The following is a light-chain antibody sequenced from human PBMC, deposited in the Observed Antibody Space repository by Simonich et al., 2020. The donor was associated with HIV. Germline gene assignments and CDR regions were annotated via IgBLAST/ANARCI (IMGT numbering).Light chain of an antibody. V-gene: IGKV3-11*01. Sequence: EIVMTQSPATLSVSPGERATLSCRASQSFSTYLAWYQPKPGQAPRLLIDDASNRATGIPARFSGSGSGTDFTLTISSLEPEDFAVYYCQQRSNWYTFGQGTKLEIK. CDR3: QQRSNWYT. CDR1: QSFSTY. J-gene: IGKJ2*01. CDR2: DAS.